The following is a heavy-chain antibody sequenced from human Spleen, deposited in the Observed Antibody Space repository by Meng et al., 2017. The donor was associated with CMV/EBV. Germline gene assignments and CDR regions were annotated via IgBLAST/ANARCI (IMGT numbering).Heavy chain of an antibody. CDR3: ASEPAAAVRGGRTFDY. CDR2: TYYSGST. J-gene: IGHJ4*01. CDR1: GGSVSNSDYY. Sequence: SETLSLTCNVSGGSVSNSDYYWSWIRQPPGKGLEWIGYTYYSGSTHYNPSLKSRVTMSVDTSKNQFSLKLSSVTATDTAVYYCASEPAAAVRGGRTFDYWGQGALVTVSS. V-gene: IGHV4-61*08. D-gene: IGHD2-2*01.